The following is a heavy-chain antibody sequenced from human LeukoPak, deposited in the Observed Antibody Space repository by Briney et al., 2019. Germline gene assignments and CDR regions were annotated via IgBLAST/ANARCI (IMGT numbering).Heavy chain of an antibody. CDR2: INTNTGNP. CDR1: GYTFTSYG. D-gene: IGHD3-10*01. CDR3: AREGYYYGSGSPNWFDP. J-gene: IGHJ5*02. Sequence: ASVKVSCKASGYTFTSYGISWVRQAPGQGLEWMGWINTNTGNPTYAQGFTGRFVFSLDTSVSTAYLQICSLKAEDTAVYYCAREGYYYGSGSPNWFDPWGQGTLVTVSS. V-gene: IGHV7-4-1*01.